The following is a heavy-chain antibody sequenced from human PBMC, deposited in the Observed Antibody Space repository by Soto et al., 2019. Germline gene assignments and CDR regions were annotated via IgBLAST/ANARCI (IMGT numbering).Heavy chain of an antibody. V-gene: IGHV3-23*01. Sequence: EVPLLESGGGLVQPGESLRLSCAASGFTFSSYAMSWVRQAPGKGLGWVSVISGSDDSPYYADSVKGRFTITRDNSKNTLYLQMNSLRAEDTAVYYCAKRSSSSTFDYWGQGTLVTVSS. CDR1: GFTFSSYA. CDR2: ISGSDDSP. CDR3: AKRSSSSTFDY. J-gene: IGHJ4*02. D-gene: IGHD6-6*01.